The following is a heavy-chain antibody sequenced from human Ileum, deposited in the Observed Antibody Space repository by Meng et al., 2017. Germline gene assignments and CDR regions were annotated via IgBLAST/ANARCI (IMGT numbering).Heavy chain of an antibody. J-gene: IGHJ3*02. CDR2: IKQDGSEK. CDR1: GFTFSSYW. D-gene: IGHD3-16*02. CDR3: ARENYDYVWGSYRRNAFDI. V-gene: IGHV3-7*01. Sequence: GESLKIFCAASGFTFSSYWMSWVRQAPGKGLEWVANIKQDGSEKYYVDSVKGRFTISRDNAKNSLYLQMNSLRAEDTAVYYCARENYDYVWGSYRRNAFDIWGQGTMVTVSS.